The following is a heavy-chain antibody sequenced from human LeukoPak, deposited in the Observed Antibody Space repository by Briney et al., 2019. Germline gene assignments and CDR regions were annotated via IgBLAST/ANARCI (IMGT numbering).Heavy chain of an antibody. CDR2: IYYSGST. J-gene: IGHJ4*02. V-gene: IGHV4-59*01. D-gene: IGHD3-16*01. CDR1: GVSISSYY. CDR3: ARDLRGGAFDY. Sequence: SETLSLTCSVSGVSISSYYWSWIRQPPGKGLEWIGYIYYSGSTNYNPSLKSRVTISVDTSKNQFSLKLSSVTAADTAVYYCARDLRGGAFDYWGQGTLVTVSS.